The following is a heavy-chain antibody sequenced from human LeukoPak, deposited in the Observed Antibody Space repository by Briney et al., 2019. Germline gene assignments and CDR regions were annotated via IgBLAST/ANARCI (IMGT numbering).Heavy chain of an antibody. CDR2: ISAYNGNT. CDR1: GYTFTNYG. D-gene: IGHD2-2*01. CDR3: AREDCVSISCYLGGY. J-gene: IGHJ4*02. Sequence: ASVKVSCKASGYTFTNYGISWVRQAPGQGLEWMGWISAYNGNTKYAQKLQGRVTMTTDTSTSTAYMELRSLRSDDTAVYYCAREDCVSISCYLGGYWGQGTLVTVSS. V-gene: IGHV1-18*01.